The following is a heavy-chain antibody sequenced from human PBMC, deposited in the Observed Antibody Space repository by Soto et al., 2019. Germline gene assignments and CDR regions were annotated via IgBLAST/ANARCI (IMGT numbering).Heavy chain of an antibody. D-gene: IGHD2-2*01. J-gene: IGHJ5*02. V-gene: IGHV1-18*01. CDR3: ARRVVVLSAAMRGLNWFDP. CDR2: ISAYNGNT. Sequence: ASVKVSCKASGYTFTSYGISWVRQAPGQGLEWMGRISAYNGNTNYAQKLQGRVTMTTDTSTSTAYMELRSLRSDDTAVYYCARRVVVLSAAMRGLNWFDPCGKGTLVTVSS. CDR1: GYTFTSYG.